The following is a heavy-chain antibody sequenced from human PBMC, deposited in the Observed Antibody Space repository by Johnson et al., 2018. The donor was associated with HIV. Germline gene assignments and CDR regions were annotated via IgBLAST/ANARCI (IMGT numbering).Heavy chain of an antibody. V-gene: IGHV3-30*04. J-gene: IGHJ3*02. CDR2: ISHDGTTT. CDR3: AREDVSSGYAGTFDI. CDR1: GFTLTTII. D-gene: IGHD5-12*01. Sequence: QVQVVESGGGLVQPGGSLRLSCAASGFTLTTIIVHWARQAPGKGLEWVSLISHDGTTTAYADSVKGRYTISRDLSTNHVYLQRNILSPEDTAVYYCAREDVSSGYAGTFDIWGQGTMVTVSS.